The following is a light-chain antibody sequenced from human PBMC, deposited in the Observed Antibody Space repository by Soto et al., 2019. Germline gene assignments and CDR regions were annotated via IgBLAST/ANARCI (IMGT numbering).Light chain of an antibody. Sequence: IVMTQSPLSLPVTLGESASISCRSSQSLLHSNGHSYLDWYLQKPGQSPQLLIYLGSNRASGVPDRFSGSGSGTDFTLKISRVEAEDVGVYYCMQAIQTPPYTFGQGTKVDIK. CDR1: QSLLHSNGHSY. CDR3: MQAIQTPPYT. J-gene: IGKJ2*01. CDR2: LGS. V-gene: IGKV2-28*01.